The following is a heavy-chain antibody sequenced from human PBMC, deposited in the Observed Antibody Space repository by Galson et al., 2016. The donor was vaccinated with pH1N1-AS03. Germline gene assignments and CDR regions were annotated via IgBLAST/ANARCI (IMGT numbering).Heavy chain of an antibody. D-gene: IGHD6-19*01. J-gene: IGHJ4*02. CDR2: ISSSSSTI. CDR3: ARELHYGWLVPGY. V-gene: IGHV3-48*02. Sequence: SLRLSCAASGFTFSSYCMNWVRQAQGKGLEWVSYISSSSSTIYDADSVKGRFTISRDNAKNSLYLQMKSQRDEDTAVYYCARELHYGWLVPGYWGQGTLVTVSS. CDR1: GFTFSSYC.